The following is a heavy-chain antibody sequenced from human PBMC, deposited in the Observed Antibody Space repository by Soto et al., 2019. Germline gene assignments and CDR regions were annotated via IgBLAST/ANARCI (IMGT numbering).Heavy chain of an antibody. CDR1: GFTFSSYA. J-gene: IGHJ4*02. D-gene: IGHD6-19*01. V-gene: IGHV3-23*01. CDR3: AKAGFSSGWSPSCFDY. Sequence: EVQLLESGGGLVQPGRSLRLSCAASGFTFSSYAMNWVRQAPGKGLEWVSAMSGTGGSTYYAHSVKGRFTISRDNSKNTRYLQMNSLRVEDTAVVYCAKAGFSSGWSPSCFDYWGQGPLVTVSS. CDR2: MSGTGGST.